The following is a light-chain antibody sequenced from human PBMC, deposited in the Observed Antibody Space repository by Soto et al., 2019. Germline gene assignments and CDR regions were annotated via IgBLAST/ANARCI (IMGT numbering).Light chain of an antibody. V-gene: IGKV4-1*01. CDR3: QQYYTTPLLT. Sequence: DIVMTQCPDSLSVSLGERATINCKSSQSVLYSSKNKNYLAWYQQKPGQPPKLLIYWASTRESGVPDRFSGSGSGTDFTLTISSLQAEDVAVYYCQQYYTTPLLTFGGGTKVEI. J-gene: IGKJ4*01. CDR2: WAS. CDR1: QSVLYSSKNKNY.